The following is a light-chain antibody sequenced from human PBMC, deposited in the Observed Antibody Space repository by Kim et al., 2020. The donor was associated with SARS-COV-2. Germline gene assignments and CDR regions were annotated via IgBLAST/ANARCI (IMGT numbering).Light chain of an antibody. J-gene: IGLJ3*02. CDR2: GNT. CDR1: TSNIGAGYD. CDR3: QSYDNSLSGWV. Sequence: RVPISGTGSTSNIGAGYDVHGYQQLPGTAPKLHIYGNTNRPSGVPDRFSGSKSGTSASLAITGLQAEEEADYYCQSYDNSLSGWVFGGGTQLTVL. V-gene: IGLV1-40*01.